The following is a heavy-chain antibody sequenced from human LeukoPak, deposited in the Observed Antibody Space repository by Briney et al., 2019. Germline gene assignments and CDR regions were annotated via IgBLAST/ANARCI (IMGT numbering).Heavy chain of an antibody. CDR3: ATDFVVVPAAMGSSGFDP. D-gene: IGHD2-2*01. Sequence: GASVKVSCKVSGYTLTELSMHWVRQAPGKGLEWMGGFDPEDGETIYAQKFQGRVTMTEATSTDTAYMDLSSLRSEDTAVYYCATDFVVVPAAMGSSGFDPWGQGTLVTVSS. J-gene: IGHJ5*02. CDR1: GYTLTELS. CDR2: FDPEDGET. V-gene: IGHV1-24*01.